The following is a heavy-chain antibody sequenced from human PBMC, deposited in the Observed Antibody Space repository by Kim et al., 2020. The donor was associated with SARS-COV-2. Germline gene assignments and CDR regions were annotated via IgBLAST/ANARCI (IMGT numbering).Heavy chain of an antibody. Sequence: KYSPSFHGQVTISADTSISTAYLQWSSLKASDTAMYYCARRSYDQSEFDPWGQGTLVTVSS. V-gene: IGHV5-51*01. CDR3: ARRSYDQSEFDP. D-gene: IGHD5-12*01. J-gene: IGHJ5*02.